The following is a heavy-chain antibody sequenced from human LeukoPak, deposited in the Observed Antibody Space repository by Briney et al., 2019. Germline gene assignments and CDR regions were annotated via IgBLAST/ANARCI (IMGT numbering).Heavy chain of an antibody. CDR3: ANAGRDSSSTISCGMDV. CDR2: PNQDGSEI. Sequence: GYSLRISCAASGCTVSRLRMSWVRQPPAKVLDWVANPNQDGSEIYYVDSVKGRFTVSTDNAKNSLYLQMNSLRAEDTAVYYCANAGRDSSSTISCGMDVWGQGTTVTVSS. J-gene: IGHJ6*02. V-gene: IGHV3-7*01. CDR1: GCTVSRLR. D-gene: IGHD6-13*01.